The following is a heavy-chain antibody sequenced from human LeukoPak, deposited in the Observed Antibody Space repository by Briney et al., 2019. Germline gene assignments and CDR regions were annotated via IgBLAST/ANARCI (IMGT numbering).Heavy chain of an antibody. Sequence: PGGSLRLSCAASGFTFSSYSMNWVRQAPGKGLEWVSSISSSSSYIYYADSVKGRFTISRDNAKNSLYLQMNSLRAEDTAAYYCARAFGWPLNWFDPWGQGTLVTVSS. J-gene: IGHJ5*02. V-gene: IGHV3-21*01. CDR2: ISSSSSYI. CDR3: ARAFGWPLNWFDP. D-gene: IGHD6-19*01. CDR1: GFTFSSYS.